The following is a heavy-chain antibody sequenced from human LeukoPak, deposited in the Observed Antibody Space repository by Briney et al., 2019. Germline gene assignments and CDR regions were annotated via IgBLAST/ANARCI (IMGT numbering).Heavy chain of an antibody. J-gene: IGHJ5*02. D-gene: IGHD3-3*01. CDR1: GYTFTNYG. Sequence: ASVKVSCKTSGYTFTNYGISWVRQAPGQGLEWMGWVSTSNPHTNYAPKFRGRVIVTIDTSPTTAYLEMRSLTSDDTAVYYCARDRFLWGLGNWFDLWGQGTLVTVTS. V-gene: IGHV1-18*01. CDR2: VSTSNPHT. CDR3: ARDRFLWGLGNWFDL.